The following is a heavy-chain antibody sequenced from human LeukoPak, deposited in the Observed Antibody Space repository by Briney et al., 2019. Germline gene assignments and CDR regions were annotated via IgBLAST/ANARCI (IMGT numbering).Heavy chain of an antibody. D-gene: IGHD5-12*01. J-gene: IGHJ4*02. Sequence: SETLSLTCTVSGDSISSSWSWIRQPPGKGLEWIGYIYYSGSTNFNPSLKSRVTISVDTSKNQFSLKLSSVTAADTAVYYCARGAYSGYDFLDYWGQGTLVTVSS. CDR1: GDSISSS. CDR2: IYYSGST. V-gene: IGHV4-59*01. CDR3: ARGAYSGYDFLDY.